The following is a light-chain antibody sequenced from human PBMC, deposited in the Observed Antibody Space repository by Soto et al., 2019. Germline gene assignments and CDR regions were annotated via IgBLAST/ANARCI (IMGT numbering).Light chain of an antibody. V-gene: IGLV2-8*01. CDR2: EVS. J-gene: IGLJ2*01. CDR3: SSYGGSNTVV. Sequence: QSVLTQPPSASGSPGQSVTISCTGSSSDVGGYNYVSWYQQHPGKAPKLMIHEVSKRPSGVPDRLSGSKSGNTASLTVSGLQAEDEADYYCSSYGGSNTVVFGGGTKLTVL. CDR1: SSDVGGYNY.